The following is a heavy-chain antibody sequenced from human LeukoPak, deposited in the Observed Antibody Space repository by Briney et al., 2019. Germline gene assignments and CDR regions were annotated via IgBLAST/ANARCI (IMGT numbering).Heavy chain of an antibody. CDR1: GFTFSSYW. V-gene: IGHV3-7*01. CDR2: IKQDGSEK. Sequence: PGGSLRLSCAASGFTFSSYWMSWVRQAPGKGLEWVANIKQDGSEKYYVDSVKGRFTISRDNAKNSLYLQMNSLRAEDTAVYYCARTIFGVVSYFDIWGQGTMVTVFS. CDR3: ARTIFGVVSYFDI. D-gene: IGHD3-3*01. J-gene: IGHJ3*02.